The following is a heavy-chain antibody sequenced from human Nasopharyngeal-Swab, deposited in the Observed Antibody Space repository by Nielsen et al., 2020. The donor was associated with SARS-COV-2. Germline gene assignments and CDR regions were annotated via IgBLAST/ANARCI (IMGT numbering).Heavy chain of an antibody. V-gene: IGHV3-23*01. D-gene: IGHD2-2*01. J-gene: IGHJ4*02. Sequence: VRQMPGKGLEWVSGISGSGGSTSYADSVKGRFTISRDNSKNTLYVQMNSLRAEDTAVYYCAKGGYCSSTSCEDFFDYWGQGTLVTVSS. CDR3: AKGGYCSSTSCEDFFDY. CDR2: ISGSGGST.